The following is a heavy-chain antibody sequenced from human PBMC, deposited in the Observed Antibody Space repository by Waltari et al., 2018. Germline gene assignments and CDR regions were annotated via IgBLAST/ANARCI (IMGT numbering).Heavy chain of an antibody. J-gene: IGHJ4*02. D-gene: IGHD1-7*01. Sequence: EVQLVESGGGLVQPGGSLRLSCAASGFTFSSYSMNWVRQDPGKGLGGVAYISSSSTTIYYADAVKGRFTISRDNAKNSLYLQMNSLRAEDTAVYYCASSANWNYNYWGQGTLVTVSS. CDR1: GFTFSSYS. V-gene: IGHV3-48*01. CDR3: ASSANWNYNY. CDR2: ISSSSTTI.